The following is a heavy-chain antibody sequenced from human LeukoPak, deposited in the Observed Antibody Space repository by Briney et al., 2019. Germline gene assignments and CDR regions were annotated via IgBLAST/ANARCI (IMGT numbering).Heavy chain of an antibody. Sequence: SETLSLTCAVSGGSISSYYWSWIRQPPGKGLEWIGYIYYSGSTNYNPSLKSRVTISVDTSKNQFSLKLSSVTAADTAVYYCARGGATRFYFDYWGQGTLVTVSS. CDR2: IYYSGST. CDR3: ARGGATRFYFDY. D-gene: IGHD1-26*01. CDR1: GGSISSYY. V-gene: IGHV4-59*01. J-gene: IGHJ4*02.